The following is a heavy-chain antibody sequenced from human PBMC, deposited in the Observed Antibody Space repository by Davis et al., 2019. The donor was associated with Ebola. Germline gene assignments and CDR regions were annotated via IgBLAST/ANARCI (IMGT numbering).Heavy chain of an antibody. V-gene: IGHV3-53*01. D-gene: IGHD2-15*01. CDR2: IYSGGST. CDR1: GFTVSSNY. CDR3: AREYEAARFDY. Sequence: GGSLRLSCAASGFTVSSNYMSWVRQAPGKGLEWVSVIYSGGSTYYADSVKGRFTISRDNAKNSLYLQMNSLRAEDTAVYYCAREYEAARFDYWGQGTLVTVSS. J-gene: IGHJ4*02.